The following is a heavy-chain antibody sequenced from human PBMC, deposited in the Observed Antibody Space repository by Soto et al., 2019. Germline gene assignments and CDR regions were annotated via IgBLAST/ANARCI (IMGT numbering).Heavy chain of an antibody. Sequence: SETLSLTCTVSGDSISTYYWSWIRQPPGKGLEWIGYIYYRGSTNYNSPLKSRVTISVDTSKNQFSLNLSSLTAADTAVYYCARSGMDVWGQGTTVTVSS. CDR3: ARSGMDV. CDR1: GDSISTYY. CDR2: IYYRGST. V-gene: IGHV4-59*01. J-gene: IGHJ6*02.